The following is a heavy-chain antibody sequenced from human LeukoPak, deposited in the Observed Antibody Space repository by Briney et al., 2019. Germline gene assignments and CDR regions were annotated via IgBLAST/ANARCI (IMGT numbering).Heavy chain of an antibody. D-gene: IGHD3-10*01. V-gene: IGHV3-33*06. J-gene: IGHJ5*02. CDR1: GFTVSGNF. CDR2: IWYDGSNK. CDR3: AKDSQGIWFDP. Sequence: GGSLRLSCAASGFTVSGNFMSWVRRAPGKGLEWVAVIWYDGSNKYYADSVKGRFTISRDNSKNTLYLQMNSLRAEDTAVYYCAKDSQGIWFDPWGQGTLVTVSS.